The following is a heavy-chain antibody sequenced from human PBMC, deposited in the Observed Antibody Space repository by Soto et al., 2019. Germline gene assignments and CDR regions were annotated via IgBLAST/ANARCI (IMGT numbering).Heavy chain of an antibody. V-gene: IGHV5-51*01. CDR2: IYPGDSDT. D-gene: IGHD6-13*01. CDR3: ARHPPSSSYYYYGMDV. J-gene: IGHJ6*02. Sequence: GESLKISCKGSGYSFTSYWIGWVRQMPGKGLEWMGIIYPGDSDTRNSPSFQGQVTISADKSISTAYLQWSSLKASDTAMYYCARHPPSSSYYYYGMDVWGQGTTVTVSS. CDR1: GYSFTSYW.